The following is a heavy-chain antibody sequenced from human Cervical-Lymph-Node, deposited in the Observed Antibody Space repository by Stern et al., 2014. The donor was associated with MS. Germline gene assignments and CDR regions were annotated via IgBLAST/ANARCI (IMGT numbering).Heavy chain of an antibody. CDR2: ISSSGGT. Sequence: VQLVESGPGLVKPSETLSLTCTVSGGSTSSYYWSWIRQPPGKGLEWIGYISSSGGTKYNPSLKSRVTISVDTSKNPFPLHLSSVTAADTAVYYCARGYTTSSGRPDYWGQGTLVTVSS. CDR3: ARGYTTSSGRPDY. D-gene: IGHD6-6*01. V-gene: IGHV4-59*08. J-gene: IGHJ4*02. CDR1: GGSTSSYY.